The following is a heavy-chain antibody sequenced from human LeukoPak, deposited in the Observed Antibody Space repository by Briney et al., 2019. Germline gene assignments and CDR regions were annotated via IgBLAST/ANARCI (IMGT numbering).Heavy chain of an antibody. Sequence: SETLSLXCTVSGGSISSGSYYWSWIRQPAGKGLEWIGRIYTSGSTNYNPSLKSRVTISVDTSKNQFSLKLSSVTAADTAVYYCASEMATNLFDYWGQGTLVTVSS. CDR2: IYTSGST. CDR1: GGSISSGSYY. CDR3: ASEMATNLFDY. J-gene: IGHJ4*02. D-gene: IGHD5-24*01. V-gene: IGHV4-61*02.